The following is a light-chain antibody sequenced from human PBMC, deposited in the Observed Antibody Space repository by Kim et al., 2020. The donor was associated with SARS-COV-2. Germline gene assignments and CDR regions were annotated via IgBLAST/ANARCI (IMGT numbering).Light chain of an antibody. V-gene: IGLV3-25*03. Sequence: RQTARITCSGDALPKQYAYWYQQKPGQAPVLVIYKDSERPSGIPERFSGSSSGTTVTLTISGVQAEDEADYYCQSADSSGTYVVFGGGTKVTVL. J-gene: IGLJ2*01. CDR3: QSADSSGTYVV. CDR2: KDS. CDR1: ALPKQY.